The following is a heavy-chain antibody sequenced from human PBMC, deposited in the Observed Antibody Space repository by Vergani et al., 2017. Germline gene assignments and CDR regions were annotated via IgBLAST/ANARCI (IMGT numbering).Heavy chain of an antibody. D-gene: IGHD1-1*01. V-gene: IGHV3-21*01. CDR1: GFTFSSYS. Sequence: EVQLVESGGGLVKPGGSLRLSCAASGFTFSSYSMNWVRQAPGKGLEWVSPISSSSSYIYYADSVKGRFTISRDNAKNSLYLQMNSLRAEDTAVYYCASVQLGSGPELDAFDIWGQGTMVTVSS. CDR3: ASVQLGSGPELDAFDI. J-gene: IGHJ3*02. CDR2: ISSSSSYI.